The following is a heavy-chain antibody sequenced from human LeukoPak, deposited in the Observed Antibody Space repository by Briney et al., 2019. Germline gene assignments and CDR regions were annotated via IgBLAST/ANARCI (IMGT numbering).Heavy chain of an antibody. Sequence: GGSLRLSCVASGFIFTNFDVTWVRQAPGKGLEWVSYISSSGSTIYYADSVKGRFTISRDNAKNSLYLQMNSLRAEDTAVYYCAELGITMIGGVWGKGTTVTISS. V-gene: IGHV3-48*03. CDR1: GFIFTNFD. CDR3: AELGITMIGGV. D-gene: IGHD3-10*02. J-gene: IGHJ6*04. CDR2: ISSSGSTI.